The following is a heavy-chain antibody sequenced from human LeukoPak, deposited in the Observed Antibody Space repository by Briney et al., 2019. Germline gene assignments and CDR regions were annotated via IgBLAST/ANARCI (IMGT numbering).Heavy chain of an antibody. CDR3: AKSFSSSGYYLFDY. J-gene: IGHJ4*02. D-gene: IGHD3-22*01. CDR2: ISGSGGST. V-gene: IGHV3-23*01. Sequence: GGSLRLSCAPSGFTFSRYAMSWVRQAPGKGLEWVSAISGSGGSTYYADSVKGRFTISRDNSKNTLYLQMNSLRAEDTAVYYCAKSFSSSGYYLFDYWGQGTLVTVSS. CDR1: GFTFSRYA.